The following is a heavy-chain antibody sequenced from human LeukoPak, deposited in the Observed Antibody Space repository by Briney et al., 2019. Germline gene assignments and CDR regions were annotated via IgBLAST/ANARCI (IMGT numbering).Heavy chain of an antibody. CDR2: ISSSSSYI. CDR3: AKSRTGARDSFDY. Sequence: PGGSLRLSCAASGFTFSSYSMNWVRQAPGKGLEWVSSISSSSSYIYYADSVKGRFTISRDNAKNSLYLQMNSLRAEDTAVYYCAKSRTGARDSFDYWGQGTLVTVSS. J-gene: IGHJ4*02. V-gene: IGHV3-21*04. D-gene: IGHD1/OR15-1a*01. CDR1: GFTFSSYS.